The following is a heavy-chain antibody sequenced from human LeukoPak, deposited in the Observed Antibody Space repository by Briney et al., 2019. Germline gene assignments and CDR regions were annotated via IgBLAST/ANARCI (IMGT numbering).Heavy chain of an antibody. CDR1: GFTFSNFW. V-gene: IGHV3-7*01. J-gene: IGHJ4*02. CDR2: IKQDGSET. D-gene: IGHD3-9*01. Sequence: GGSLRLSCAASGFTFSNFWISWVRQAPGKGLEWVANIKQDGSETYYVDSVKGRFTISRDNTKNSLYLQMNSLRAEDTAVYYCASDQASDTFTIPFGCWGQGTLVTVSS. CDR3: ASDQASDTFTIPFGC.